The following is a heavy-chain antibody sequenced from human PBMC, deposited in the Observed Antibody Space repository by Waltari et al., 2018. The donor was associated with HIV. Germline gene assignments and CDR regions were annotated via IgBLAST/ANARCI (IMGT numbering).Heavy chain of an antibody. J-gene: IGHJ4*02. CDR1: GLTFRRYW. CDR2: INSDGSST. V-gene: IGHV3-74*01. D-gene: IGHD6-13*01. CDR3: ARNLEVAAAGGGVDY. Sequence: EVQLVESGGGLVQPGGSLRLSCAASGLTFRRYWMHGVRQAPGKGLVWVSRINSDGSSTSYADSVKGRFTISRDNAKNTLYLQMNSLRAEDTAVYYCARNLEVAAAGGGVDYWGQGTLVTVSS.